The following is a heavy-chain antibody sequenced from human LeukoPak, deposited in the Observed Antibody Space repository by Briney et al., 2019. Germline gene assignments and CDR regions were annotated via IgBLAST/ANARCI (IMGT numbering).Heavy chain of an antibody. CDR2: LTGDGST. V-gene: IGHV3-23*01. CDR1: GFTFTSCA. J-gene: IGHJ4*02. CDR3: AKVKWKLIGYFDY. D-gene: IGHD1-20*01. Sequence: GGSLRLSCAASGFTFTSCAMSWVRQAPGKGLEWVSVLTGDGSTYYADSVKGRFTNSRDDSKNTLFLQMNSLRAEDTAVYFCAKVKWKLIGYFDYWGQGTLVTVSS.